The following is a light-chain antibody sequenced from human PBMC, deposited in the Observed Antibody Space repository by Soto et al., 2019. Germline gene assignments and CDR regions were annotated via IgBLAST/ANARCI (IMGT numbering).Light chain of an antibody. J-gene: IGKJ1*01. CDR3: QQYNNWPSWT. V-gene: IGKV3-15*01. CDR2: GAS. CDR1: QSVSSN. Sequence: EIVMTQSPATLSVSPGERATISCRASQSVSSNLAWYQQKPGQAPRLLIYGASTRATGIPARFSGSGSGTEFSLTFSCLQFEDFAVYYCQQYNNWPSWTFGQGTKVDIK.